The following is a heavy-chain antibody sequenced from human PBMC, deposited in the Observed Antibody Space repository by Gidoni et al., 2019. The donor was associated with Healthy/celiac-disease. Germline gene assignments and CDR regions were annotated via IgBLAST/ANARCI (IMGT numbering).Heavy chain of an antibody. V-gene: IGHV3-30-3*01. D-gene: IGHD3-3*01. CDR2: ISYDGSNK. J-gene: IGHJ5*02. Sequence: QVQLVESGGGVVQPGRSLRLSCAASGFTFSSYAMHWVRQAPGKGLEWVAVISYDGSNKYYADSVKGRFTISRDNSKNTLYLQMNSLRAEDTAVYYCARAPSGLNNWFDPWGQGTLVTVSS. CDR3: ARAPSGLNNWFDP. CDR1: GFTFSSYA.